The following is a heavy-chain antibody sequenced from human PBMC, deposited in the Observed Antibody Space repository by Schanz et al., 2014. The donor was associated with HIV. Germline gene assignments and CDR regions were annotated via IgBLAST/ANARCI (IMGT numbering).Heavy chain of an antibody. CDR2: INGDETEK. CDR1: GFTFSNYG. V-gene: IGHV3-7*01. CDR3: TTDQFGGYFVH. Sequence: EQLVESGGGVVQPGRSLRLSCVASGFTFSNYGMHWVRQAPGKGLEWVANINGDETEKYYVDSVRGRFTISRDNAKNSLYLQMNSLRDDDMAVYYCTTDQFGGYFVHWGQGALVTVSS. J-gene: IGHJ4*02. D-gene: IGHD5-12*01.